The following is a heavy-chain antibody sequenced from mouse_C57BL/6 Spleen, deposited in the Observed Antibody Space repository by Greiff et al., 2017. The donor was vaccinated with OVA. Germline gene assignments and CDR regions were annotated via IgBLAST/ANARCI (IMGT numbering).Heavy chain of an antibody. J-gene: IGHJ1*03. Sequence: QVQLQQPGAELVKPGASVKLSCKASGYTFTSYWMHWVKQRPGQGLEWIGMIHPNSGSTNSNEKFKSKATLTVDKSSSTAYMQLSSLTSEDSAVYYCARWSNYEYFDVWGTGTTVTVSS. CDR3: ARWSNYEYFDV. D-gene: IGHD2-5*01. CDR1: GYTFTSYW. V-gene: IGHV1-64*01. CDR2: IHPNSGST.